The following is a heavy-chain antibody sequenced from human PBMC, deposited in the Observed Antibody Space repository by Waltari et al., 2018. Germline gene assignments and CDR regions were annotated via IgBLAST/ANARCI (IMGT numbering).Heavy chain of an antibody. CDR2: MPGDGGST. Sequence: VQVLESGGGLVQPGGSLRLSCAASGFTFRSYAMTWVRQAPGKGRWGVSAMPGDGGSTYYAESVKGRFTISRDNSKNTGYLQMNSLRAEDTAIYYCAKDRQGVWDYWGQGTLVTVSS. CDR1: GFTFRSYA. V-gene: IGHV3-23*01. J-gene: IGHJ4*02. D-gene: IGHD2-8*01. CDR3: AKDRQGVWDY.